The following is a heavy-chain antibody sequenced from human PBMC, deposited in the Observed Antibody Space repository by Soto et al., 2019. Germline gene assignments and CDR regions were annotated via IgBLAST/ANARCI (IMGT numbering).Heavy chain of an antibody. CDR2: ISSTSADT. D-gene: IGHD1-26*01. J-gene: IGHJ4*02. CDR3: TRGGRGTSYYWQY. Sequence: QMHLVESGGAWAKPGGSLRLSCAAPGFMLIAYYIPWIRQPPGRGLEWVSHISSTSADTNYADSVKGRFVISRDNSRNSLYLQMNSLTVGDTAVYYCTRGGRGTSYYWQYWGQGTLVTVSS. CDR1: GFMLIAYY. V-gene: IGHV3-11*06.